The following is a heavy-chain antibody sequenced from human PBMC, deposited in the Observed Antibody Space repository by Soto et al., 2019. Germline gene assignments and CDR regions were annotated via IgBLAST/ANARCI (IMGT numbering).Heavy chain of an antibody. Sequence: QVQLQESGPGLVKPSQTLSLTCTVSGDSISRGGYYWNWLRQHPRKGLEWIGYIYHSGSTIYNPSLKSRVTASXXXAXXRLSLELRNVTAADTAVYYCARDGAGAYGLGWFDPWGQGILVTVSS. CDR2: IYHSGST. J-gene: IGHJ5*02. CDR3: ARDGAGAYGLGWFDP. CDR1: GDSISRGGYY. V-gene: IGHV4-31*03. D-gene: IGHD2-21*01.